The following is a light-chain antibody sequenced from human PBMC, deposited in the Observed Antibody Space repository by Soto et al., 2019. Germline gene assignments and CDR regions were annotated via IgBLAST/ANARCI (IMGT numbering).Light chain of an antibody. CDR2: DAS. J-gene: IGKJ2*01. Sequence: EIVLTQSPATLSLSPGERATLSCRASQSVSSYLAWYQQKPGQAPRLLIYDASNRAPGIPARFSGSGSGTDFTLTTSSLEPEDFAVYYCQQRSNWPLYTFGRGTKLEIK. CDR3: QQRSNWPLYT. CDR1: QSVSSY. V-gene: IGKV3-11*01.